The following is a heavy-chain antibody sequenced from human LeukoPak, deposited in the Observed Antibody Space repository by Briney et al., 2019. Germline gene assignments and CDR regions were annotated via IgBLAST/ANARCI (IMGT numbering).Heavy chain of an antibody. D-gene: IGHD4-17*01. V-gene: IGHV4-30-4*01. CDR2: IYYSGST. CDR3: ASRTVTTFRFDP. Sequence: QTLSLTCTVSGGSISRGDYYRSWIRQPPGKGLEWIGYIYYSGSTYYNPSLKSRVTISVDTSKNQFSLKLSSVTAADTAVYYCASRTVTTFRFDPWGQGTLVTVSS. CDR1: GGSISRGDYY. J-gene: IGHJ5*02.